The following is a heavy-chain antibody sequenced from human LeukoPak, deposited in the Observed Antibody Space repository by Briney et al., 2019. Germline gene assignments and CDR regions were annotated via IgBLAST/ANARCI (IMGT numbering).Heavy chain of an antibody. CDR1: GFTFSSYA. V-gene: IGHV3-23*01. Sequence: GGSLRLSCAASGFTFSSYAMSWVRQAPGKGLEWVSAISGSGGSTYYADSVKGRFTISRDNSQNTLYLQMNSLRAEDTAVYYCAKVGDFWSGYYCNEESNWFDPWGQGTLVTVSS. D-gene: IGHD3-3*01. J-gene: IGHJ5*02. CDR2: ISGSGGST. CDR3: AKVGDFWSGYYCNEESNWFDP.